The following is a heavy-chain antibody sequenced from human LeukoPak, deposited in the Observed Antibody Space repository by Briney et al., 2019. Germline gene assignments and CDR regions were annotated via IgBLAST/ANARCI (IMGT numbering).Heavy chain of an antibody. V-gene: IGHV3-7*01. CDR1: EFTFSRYW. CDR3: ARGNSSGYPDAFDI. Sequence: GGSLRLSCAASEFTFSRYWMSWVRQAPGKGLEWVANIKEDGSEKYYVDSVKGRFTVSRDNAKNSLYLQMNSLRAEDTAVYYCARGNSSGYPDAFDIWGQGTMVTVSS. J-gene: IGHJ3*02. D-gene: IGHD3-22*01. CDR2: IKEDGSEK.